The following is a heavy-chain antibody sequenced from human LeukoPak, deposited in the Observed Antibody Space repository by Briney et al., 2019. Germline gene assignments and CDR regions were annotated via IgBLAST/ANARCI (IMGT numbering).Heavy chain of an antibody. CDR1: GGAISSGGYY. Sequence: PSETLSLTCTVSGGAISSGGYYWNWLRQHPGKGLVWRGHIYYSGSTYYNPTLNSRLIITVDTSKDQFSLKLSSVAAADTAVYYCARQRTSSSSLAAWGQGTLVTVSS. CDR3: ARQRTSSSSLAA. V-gene: IGHV4-31*03. D-gene: IGHD6-13*01. J-gene: IGHJ5*02. CDR2: IYYSGST.